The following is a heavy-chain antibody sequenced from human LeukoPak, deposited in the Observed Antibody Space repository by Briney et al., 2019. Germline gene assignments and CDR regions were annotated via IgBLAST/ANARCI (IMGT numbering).Heavy chain of an antibody. J-gene: IGHJ4*02. CDR3: ATDRDVYNSGYFDN. Sequence: PGGSLRLSCAAPGFTFSSYGMHWVRQTPGTGLEWVAVISYDGSDTYYADSVEGRFTISRDSSKNTLYLQMNSLRAEDTAVYYCATDRDVYNSGYFDNWGQGTLVTVSS. CDR2: ISYDGSDT. CDR1: GFTFSSYG. V-gene: IGHV3-30*03. D-gene: IGHD5-24*01.